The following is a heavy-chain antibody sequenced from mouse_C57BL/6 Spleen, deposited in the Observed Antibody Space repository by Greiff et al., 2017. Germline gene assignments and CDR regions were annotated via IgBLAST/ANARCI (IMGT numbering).Heavy chain of an antibody. CDR3: ARYDYGWIYYAMDY. Sequence: EVQLQQSGPELVKPGASVKMSCKASGYTFTDYNMHWVKQSHGKSLEWIGYINPNNGGTSYNQKFKGKATLTVNKSSSTAFMELRSLTSEDSAVYYCARYDYGWIYYAMDYWRQGTSVTVSS. D-gene: IGHD2-4*01. CDR2: INPNNGGT. J-gene: IGHJ4*01. CDR1: GYTFTDYN. V-gene: IGHV1-22*01.